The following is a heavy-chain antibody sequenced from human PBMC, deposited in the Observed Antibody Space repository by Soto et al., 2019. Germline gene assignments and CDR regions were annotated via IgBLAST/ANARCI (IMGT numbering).Heavy chain of an antibody. D-gene: IGHD2-2*01. V-gene: IGHV4-30-2*01. CDR2: TYHSGNA. CDR1: GDTISTGGYT. CDR3: ARVGETVLVPAAMSAFDI. J-gene: IGHJ3*02. Sequence: SETLSLTCDVSGDTISTGGYTWAWIRQPPGKALEWIGHTYHSGNAYYNPSLKSRVIISVDRSKNQFSLKLSSVTAADTAVYYCARVGETVLVPAAMSAFDIWGQGTMVTVSS.